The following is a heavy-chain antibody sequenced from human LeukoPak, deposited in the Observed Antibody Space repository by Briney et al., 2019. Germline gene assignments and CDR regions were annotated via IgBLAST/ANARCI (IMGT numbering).Heavy chain of an antibody. J-gene: IGHJ3*02. CDR2: INHSGST. D-gene: IGHD3-22*01. Sequence: PSETLSLTCAVYGGSFSGYYWSWIRQPPGKGLEWIGEINHSGSTNYNPSLKSRVTILVDTSKNQFSLKLSSVTAADTAVFYCARGPYAYDSSGAFDIWGQGTMVTVSS. V-gene: IGHV4-34*01. CDR3: ARGPYAYDSSGAFDI. CDR1: GGSFSGYY.